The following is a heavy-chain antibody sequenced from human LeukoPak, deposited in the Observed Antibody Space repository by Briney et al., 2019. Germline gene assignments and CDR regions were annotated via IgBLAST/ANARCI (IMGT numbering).Heavy chain of an antibody. Sequence: GGSLRLSCAASGFTFSSNWMNWVRQSPGKGPVWVSRINSDGSTITYADSVKGRFTVSRDNAKNSLFLQMNSLRAEDTAVYYCARVLRYCSGGNCYSGGLGYMDVWGKGTTVTISS. CDR3: ARVLRYCSGGNCYSGGLGYMDV. CDR2: INSDGSTI. CDR1: GFTFSSNW. D-gene: IGHD2-15*01. J-gene: IGHJ6*03. V-gene: IGHV3-74*01.